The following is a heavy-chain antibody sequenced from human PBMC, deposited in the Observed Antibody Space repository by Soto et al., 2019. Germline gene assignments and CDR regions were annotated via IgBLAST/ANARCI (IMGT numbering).Heavy chain of an antibody. CDR2: ISGSGGSI. Sequence: EVQLLESGGGLVQPGGSLRLSCAASGFTFSSYAMNWVRQAPGKGLEWVSRISGSGGSIYYTDSVKGRFTISRDNSKNTLYLQMKSLTAEDTAVYYCSTTLYSNSVPPEGYWGQGTLVTVSS. D-gene: IGHD4-4*01. CDR3: STTLYSNSVPPEGY. V-gene: IGHV3-23*01. CDR1: GFTFSSYA. J-gene: IGHJ4*02.